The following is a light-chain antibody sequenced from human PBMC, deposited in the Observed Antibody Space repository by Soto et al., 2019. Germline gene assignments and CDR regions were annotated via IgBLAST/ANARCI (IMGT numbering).Light chain of an antibody. Sequence: DIQMTQAPSSLSASVGDRVTLTCRASQSVAGYLNWYQQKPGGAPHLLIYAASTLQSGVPSRFSGSGSGTDSKLTISSLQPEDVATYYCQQSYTSSWTFGPGTKVDIK. J-gene: IGKJ1*01. V-gene: IGKV1-39*01. CDR1: QSVAGY. CDR2: AAS. CDR3: QQSYTSSWT.